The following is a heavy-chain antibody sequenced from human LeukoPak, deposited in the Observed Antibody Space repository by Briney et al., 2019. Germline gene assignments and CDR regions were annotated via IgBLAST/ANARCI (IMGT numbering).Heavy chain of an antibody. D-gene: IGHD5-12*01. V-gene: IGHV3-21*04. Sequence: GGSLRLSCAASGFTFSSYSMNWVRQAPGKGLEWVSSISSSSSYIYYADSVKGRFTISRDNAKNSLYLQMNSLRAEDTAIYYCAKDRRLPWDYFDSWGQGTLVTVSS. CDR2: ISSSSSYI. CDR1: GFTFSSYS. J-gene: IGHJ4*02. CDR3: AKDRRLPWDYFDS.